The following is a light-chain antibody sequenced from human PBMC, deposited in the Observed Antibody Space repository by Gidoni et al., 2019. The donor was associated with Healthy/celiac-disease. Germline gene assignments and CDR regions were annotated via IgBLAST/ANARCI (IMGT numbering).Light chain of an antibody. V-gene: IGKV1-33*01. CDR3: QQYDNLPPLT. Sequence: GDRVTITCQASQDISNYLNWYQQKPGKAPKLLIYDASNLETGVPSRFSGSGSGTDFTFTISSLQPEDSATYYCQQYDNLPPLTFGGGTKVEIK. CDR1: QDISNY. CDR2: DAS. J-gene: IGKJ4*01.